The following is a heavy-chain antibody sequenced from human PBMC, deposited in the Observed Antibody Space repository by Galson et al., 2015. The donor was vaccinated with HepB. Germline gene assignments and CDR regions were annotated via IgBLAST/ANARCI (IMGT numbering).Heavy chain of an antibody. CDR3: TTDVYYSMYWSWLEP. CDR2: IKSKTDGATI. Sequence: SLRLSCAASGFPFNNAWMTWVRQAPGKGLEWVGRIKSKTDGATIDYNAPVKGRFTISRDDSKNRLYLQMDRLKTEDTAVYYCTTDVYYSMYWSWLEPWGQGTLVTVSS. CDR1: GFPFNNAW. V-gene: IGHV3-15*01. J-gene: IGHJ5*02. D-gene: IGHD2-8*02.